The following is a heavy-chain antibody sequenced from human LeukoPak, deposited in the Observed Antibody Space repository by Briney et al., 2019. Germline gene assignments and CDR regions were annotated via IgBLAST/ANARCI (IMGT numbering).Heavy chain of an antibody. J-gene: IGHJ4*02. V-gene: IGHV3-74*01. CDR2: INTDGTVT. D-gene: IGHD6-19*01. CDR3: ATKQWLAPPPDS. Sequence: PGGSLRLSCAAYGFTFSKYWMLWVRQSPGKGLESVSRINTDGTVTTYADSVKGRFTVSSANADNTMFLPMNSVRDEDTAVYYCATKQWLAPPPDSWGQGTPVTVSS. CDR1: GFTFSKYW.